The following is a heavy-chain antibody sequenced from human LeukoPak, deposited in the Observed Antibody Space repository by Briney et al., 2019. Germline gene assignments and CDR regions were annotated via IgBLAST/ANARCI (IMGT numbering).Heavy chain of an antibody. J-gene: IGHJ4*02. CDR2: IYSGGSA. CDR1: GFTVSSSY. Sequence: GGSLRLSCAVSGFTVSSSYMSWVRQAPGKGLEWVSVIYSGGSAYYTDSVKGRFTFSRDNSKNTLYLQMNRLRPEDTALYYCARDLGSSGSYFDYWGQGTLVTVSS. CDR3: ARDLGSSGSYFDY. V-gene: IGHV3-66*02. D-gene: IGHD6-19*01.